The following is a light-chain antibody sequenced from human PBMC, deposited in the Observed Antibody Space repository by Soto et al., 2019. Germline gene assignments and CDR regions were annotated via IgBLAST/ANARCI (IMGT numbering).Light chain of an antibody. J-gene: IGKJ1*01. CDR3: QQYGSSRWT. CDR1: QSVSNTY. CDR2: AAS. V-gene: IGKV3-20*01. Sequence: EIVLTQSPDTLSLFPGERATLSCRASQSVSNTYLAWYQQKPGQAPRPLISAASTRAPGTPDRFSGSGSGTDFTLTISRLEPEDFAIYYCQQYGSSRWTFGQGPKVEIK.